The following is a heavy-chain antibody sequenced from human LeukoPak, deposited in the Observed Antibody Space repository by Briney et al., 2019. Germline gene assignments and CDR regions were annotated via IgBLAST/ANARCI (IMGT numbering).Heavy chain of an antibody. Sequence: RGSLRLSCAASGFTVSSNYMSSGRQAPGKGLEWVSVIYSGGSTYYADSVKGRFTISRDNSKNTLYLQMNSLRAEDTAVYYCARDPVYYYGSGSYYRDYWGQGTLVTVSS. D-gene: IGHD3-10*01. V-gene: IGHV3-66*01. CDR2: IYSGGST. CDR1: GFTVSSNY. CDR3: ARDPVYYYGSGSYYRDY. J-gene: IGHJ4*02.